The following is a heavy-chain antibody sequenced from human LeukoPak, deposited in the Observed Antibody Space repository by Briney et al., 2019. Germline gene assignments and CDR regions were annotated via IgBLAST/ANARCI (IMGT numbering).Heavy chain of an antibody. Sequence: TGGSLRLSCAASGFTFSSYSMNWVRQAPGKGLEWVSYISSSSAIYYADSVKGRFTISRDNAKNSLYLQMNSLRAEDTAVYYCAKGLAAAGTSAFDIWGQGTMVTVSS. CDR3: AKGLAAAGTSAFDI. D-gene: IGHD6-13*01. J-gene: IGHJ3*02. CDR2: ISSSSAI. CDR1: GFTFSSYS. V-gene: IGHV3-48*04.